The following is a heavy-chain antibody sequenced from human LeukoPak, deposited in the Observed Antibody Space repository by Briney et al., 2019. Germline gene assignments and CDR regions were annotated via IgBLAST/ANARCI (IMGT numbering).Heavy chain of an antibody. CDR3: ASTNLYSYGSGTHPGKPFDY. J-gene: IGHJ4*02. D-gene: IGHD3-10*01. CDR2: IYYSGST. CDR1: GGSISSYY. Sequence: PSETLSLTCTVSGGSISSYYWSWIRQPPGKGLEWIGYIYYSGSTNYNPSLKSRVTISVDTSKNQFSLKLSSVTAADTAVYYCASTNLYSYGSGTHPGKPFDYWGQGTLVTVSS. V-gene: IGHV4-59*08.